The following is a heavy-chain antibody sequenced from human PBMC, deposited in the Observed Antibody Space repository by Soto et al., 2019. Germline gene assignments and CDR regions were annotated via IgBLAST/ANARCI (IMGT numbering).Heavy chain of an antibody. D-gene: IGHD1-1*01. CDR3: VRGPYNYNSRYFDY. CDR1: GGSFSGYF. Sequence: LSLTCTVSGGSFSGYFWTWIRQPPGKGLEWLAEINHSGITNYNPSVESRVSMSVDTSKNQFSLRLYSVTAADTAVYYCVRGPYNYNSRYFDYWGQGILVTVSS. V-gene: IGHV4-34*01. J-gene: IGHJ4*02. CDR2: INHSGIT.